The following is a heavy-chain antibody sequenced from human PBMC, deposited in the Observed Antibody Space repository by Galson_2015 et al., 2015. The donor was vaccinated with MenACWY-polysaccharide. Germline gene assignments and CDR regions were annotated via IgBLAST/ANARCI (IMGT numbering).Heavy chain of an antibody. CDR3: ARYAADMITFGGPGTRGDV. Sequence: TLSLTCTVSGGSISSGDYYWSWIRQPPGKGLEWIGYIYYSGSTYYNPSLKSRVTISVDTSKNQFSLKLSSVTAADTAVYYCARYAADMITFGGPGTRGDVWGQGTTVTVSS. D-gene: IGHD3-16*01. V-gene: IGHV4-30-4*01. J-gene: IGHJ6*02. CDR2: IYYSGST. CDR1: GGSISSGDYY.